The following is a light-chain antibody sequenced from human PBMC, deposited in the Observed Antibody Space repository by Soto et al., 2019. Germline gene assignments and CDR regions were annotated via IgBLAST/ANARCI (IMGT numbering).Light chain of an antibody. Sequence: QSALTQPASVSGSPGQSITISCSGTSSDVGDYDFVSWCRHHPGKVPKLMIFDVSGRPSGVPHRFSGSKSGNTASLTISGLQAEDEGIYYCCSYAGGHTWVFGGGTKVTVL. V-gene: IGLV2-11*01. CDR2: DVS. CDR3: CSYAGGHTWV. CDR1: SSDVGDYDF. J-gene: IGLJ3*02.